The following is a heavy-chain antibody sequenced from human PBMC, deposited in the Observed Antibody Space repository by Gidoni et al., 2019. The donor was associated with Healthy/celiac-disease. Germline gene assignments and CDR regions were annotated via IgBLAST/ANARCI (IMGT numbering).Heavy chain of an antibody. J-gene: IGHJ6*02. CDR3: ARGPKPGYSSSWYYYYYGMDV. CDR1: GGSFMCYS. D-gene: IGHD6-13*01. V-gene: IGHV4-34*01. CDR2: INHSGST. Sequence: QVQLQQWRAGLLQPSETLSLTCAVYGGSFMCYSWSWIRQPPGKGLEWIGEINHSGSTNYNPALKSRVTISVDTSKNQFSLKLSSVTAADTAVYYCARGPKPGYSSSWYYYYYGMDVWGQGTTVTVSS.